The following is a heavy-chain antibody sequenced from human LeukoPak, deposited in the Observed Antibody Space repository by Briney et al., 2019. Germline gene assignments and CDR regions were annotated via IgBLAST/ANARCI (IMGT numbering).Heavy chain of an antibody. D-gene: IGHD3-22*01. J-gene: IGHJ4*02. CDR3: ASGSLGHYYDSSGYEY. CDR2: IKFDGIQE. Sequence: GRSLRLSCAASGFSLSSYGMKWVRQAPGKGLEWVGGIKFDGIQEFYADSVKGRFTVSKDTSKNTLHLQMDSLRAEDTAVYYCASGSLGHYYDSSGYEYWGQGTLVTVSS. CDR1: GFSLSSYG. V-gene: IGHV3-33*05.